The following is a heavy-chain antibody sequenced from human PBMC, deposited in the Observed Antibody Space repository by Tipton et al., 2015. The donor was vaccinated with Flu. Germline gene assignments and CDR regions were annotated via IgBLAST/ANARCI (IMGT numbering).Heavy chain of an antibody. CDR2: IYYSGST. CDR1: GGSISSYY. V-gene: IGHV4-59*01. CDR3: ASGLYDSSGYPH. Sequence: TLPLTCTVSGGSISSYYWSWIRQPPGKGLEWIGYIYYSGSTNYNPSLKSRVTISVDTSKNQFSLKLSSVTAADTAVYYCASGLYDSSGYPHWGQGTLVTVSS. J-gene: IGHJ4*02. D-gene: IGHD3-22*01.